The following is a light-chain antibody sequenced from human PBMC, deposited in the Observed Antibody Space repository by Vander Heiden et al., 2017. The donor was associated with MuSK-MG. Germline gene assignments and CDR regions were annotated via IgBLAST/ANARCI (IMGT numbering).Light chain of an antibody. CDR1: QSVSSY. CDR2: DAS. Sequence: EILFTQSPATLSLSPGERATLSCRASQSVSSYLAWYQQKPGQAPRLLIYDASNRATGIPARYSGSGYGTDFTLTISSREPEDFAVYYCQQHSNWPPLTFGGGTKVEIK. J-gene: IGKJ4*01. V-gene: IGKV3-11*01. CDR3: QQHSNWPPLT.